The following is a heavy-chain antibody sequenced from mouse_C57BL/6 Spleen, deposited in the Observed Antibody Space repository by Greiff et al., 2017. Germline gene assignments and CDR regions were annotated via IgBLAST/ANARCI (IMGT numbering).Heavy chain of an antibody. D-gene: IGHD1-1*01. CDR2: IYPGDGDT. V-gene: IGHV1-80*01. CDR3: AAPGIYYGSSYFDD. Sequence: QVQLQQSGAELVKPGASVKISCKASGYAFSSYWMNWVKQRPGKGLEWIGQIYPGDGDTNYNGKFKGKATLTADKSSSTAYMQLSSLTSEDSAVYFCAAPGIYYGSSYFDDWGQGTTLTVSS. CDR1: GYAFSSYW. J-gene: IGHJ2*01.